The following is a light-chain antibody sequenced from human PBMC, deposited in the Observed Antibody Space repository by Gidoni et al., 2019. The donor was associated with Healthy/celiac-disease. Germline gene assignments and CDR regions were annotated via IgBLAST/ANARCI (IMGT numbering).Light chain of an antibody. CDR3: QVWDSSSDHVV. J-gene: IGLJ2*01. V-gene: IGLV3-21*02. CDR1: NIGSKS. Sequence: SYVLTQPPSVSVAPGQTARITCGGNNIGSKSVHWYQQKQGQAPGLVVYADSDRPSGIPERFSGSNSGNTATLTISRVEAGDEADYYCQVWDSSSDHVVFGGGTKLTGL. CDR2: ADS.